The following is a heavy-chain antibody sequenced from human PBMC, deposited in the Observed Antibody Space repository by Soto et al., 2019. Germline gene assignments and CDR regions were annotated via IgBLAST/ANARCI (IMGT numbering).Heavy chain of an antibody. Sequence: ASVKVSCKASGYRFSSYAIQWVRQAPGQRLEWKGWIKVGNGNTKYSQKFQDIVTIIRDTSANTAYMEVSSLRSEDTAVYYCARSEEMYNDVLTGMDLYYYYLGMDVWGQGTTVTVSS. CDR1: GYRFSSYA. V-gene: IGHV1-3*01. D-gene: IGHD3-9*01. CDR2: IKVGNGNT. J-gene: IGHJ6*02. CDR3: ARSEEMYNDVLTGMDLYYYYLGMDV.